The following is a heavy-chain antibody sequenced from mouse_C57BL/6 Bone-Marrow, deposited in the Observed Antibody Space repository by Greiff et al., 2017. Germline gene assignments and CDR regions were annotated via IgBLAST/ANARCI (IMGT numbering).Heavy chain of an antibody. D-gene: IGHD1-3*01. V-gene: IGHV1-42*01. J-gene: IGHJ2*01. CDR1: GYSFTGYY. Sequence: EVQLQQSGPELVKPGASVKISCKASGYSFTGYYMNWVKQSPEKSLEWIGEINPSTGGTTYNQKFKAKATLTVDKSSSTAYMQLKSLTSEDSAVYYCAREWGTAFDYWGQGTTLTVSS. CDR3: AREWGTAFDY. CDR2: INPSTGGT.